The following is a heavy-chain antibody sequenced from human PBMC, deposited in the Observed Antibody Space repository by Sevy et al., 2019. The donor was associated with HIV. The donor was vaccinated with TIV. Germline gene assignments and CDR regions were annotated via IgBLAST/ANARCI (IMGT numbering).Heavy chain of an antibody. D-gene: IGHD3-10*01. CDR3: AGLLWVRGVMGYYYGMDV. Sequence: SETLSLTCSVSGGSIRNSHYFWGWIRQPPGKGLEYIGSVYYSGSSYHNPSLKSRVTISVDTSENQFSLKLTSLTAADTAIYYCAGLLWVRGVMGYYYGMDVWGQGTTVTVSS. CDR1: GGSIRNSHYF. J-gene: IGHJ6*02. V-gene: IGHV4-39*01. CDR2: VYYSGSS.